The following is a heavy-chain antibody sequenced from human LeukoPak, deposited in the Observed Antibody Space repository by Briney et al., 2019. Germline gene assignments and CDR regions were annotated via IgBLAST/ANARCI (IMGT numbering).Heavy chain of an antibody. Sequence: RASETLSLTCAVYGGSFSGYYWSWIRQPPGKGLKWIGEINHSGSTNYNPSLKSRVTISVDTSKNQFSLKLSSVTAADTAVYYCARTLGSGYDRFYYYYGMDVWGQGTTVTVSS. CDR2: INHSGST. J-gene: IGHJ6*02. V-gene: IGHV4-34*01. CDR1: GGSFSGYY. D-gene: IGHD5-12*01. CDR3: ARTLGSGYDRFYYYYGMDV.